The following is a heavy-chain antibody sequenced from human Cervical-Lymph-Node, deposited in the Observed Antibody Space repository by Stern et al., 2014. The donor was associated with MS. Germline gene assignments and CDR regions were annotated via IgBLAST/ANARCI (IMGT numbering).Heavy chain of an antibody. J-gene: IGHJ4*02. V-gene: IGHV5-51*01. CDR3: ARQTTAWASDV. D-gene: IGHD1-14*01. Sequence: DEQLLESGAELIRPGASLKIFCKGAGYKFSIYWIAWARQMPGKGPEWMWILHPCDSETRYSPSFQGQVPMSADKSTSTAYLQWSILNASDTAMYFCARQTTAWASDVWGQGTLVTVSS. CDR1: GYKFSIYW. CDR2: LHPCDSET.